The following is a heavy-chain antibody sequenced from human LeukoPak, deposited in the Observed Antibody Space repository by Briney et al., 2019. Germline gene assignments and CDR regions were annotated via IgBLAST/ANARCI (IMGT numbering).Heavy chain of an antibody. CDR2: VSSGGNYR. J-gene: IGHJ4*02. CDR1: GFTFSSYT. Sequence: WGSLRLSCAASGFTFSSYTMNWVRQAPGKGLEWVSYVSSGGNYRYYADSVKGRFTISRDNAKNSLYLQMNSLRAEDTAVYYCARDYSRRFDYWGQGTLVTVSS. V-gene: IGHV3-21*01. D-gene: IGHD6-13*01. CDR3: ARDYSRRFDY.